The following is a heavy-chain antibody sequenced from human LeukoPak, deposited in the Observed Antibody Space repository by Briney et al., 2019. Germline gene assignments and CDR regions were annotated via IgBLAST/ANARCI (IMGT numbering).Heavy chain of an antibody. CDR3: ARLLPLTGTGNNWFDP. D-gene: IGHD1-7*01. Sequence: GESLKISRKGSGYSFSNYWIGWVRQIPGKGLEWMGFIYPGDSDTRYSPSFQGQVTISADKSISTAYLQWSSLKASDTAMYYCARLLPLTGTGNNWFDPWGQGTLVTVSS. CDR1: GYSFSNYW. V-gene: IGHV5-51*01. J-gene: IGHJ5*02. CDR2: IYPGDSDT.